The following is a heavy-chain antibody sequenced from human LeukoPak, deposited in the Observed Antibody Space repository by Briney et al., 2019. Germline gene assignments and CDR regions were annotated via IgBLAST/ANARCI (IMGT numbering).Heavy chain of an antibody. V-gene: IGHV4-59*01. CDR1: GGSISNFY. J-gene: IGHJ4*02. Sequence: PSQTLSLTCTVSGGSISNFYWSWIRQPPGKGLEWIGYIHYSGSTNYNPSLKSRGTISVDTSKNQFSLKLSSVAAADTAVYYCARFDSSGYHFDYWGQGTLVTVSS. CDR2: IHYSGST. CDR3: ARFDSSGYHFDY. D-gene: IGHD3-22*01.